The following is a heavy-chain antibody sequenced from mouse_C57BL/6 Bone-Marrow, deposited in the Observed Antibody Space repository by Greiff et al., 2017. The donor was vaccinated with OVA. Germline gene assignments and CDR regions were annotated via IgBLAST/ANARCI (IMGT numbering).Heavy chain of an antibody. CDR2: ISYDGSN. CDR3: ARTIYYDYDVWFAY. V-gene: IGHV3-6*01. CDR1: GYSITSGYY. J-gene: IGHJ3*01. D-gene: IGHD2-4*01. Sequence: EVKVEESGPGLVKPSQSLSLTCSVTGYSITSGYYWNWIRQFPGNKLEWMGYISYDGSNNYNPSLKNRISITRDTSKNQFFLKLNSVTTEDTATYYCARTIYYDYDVWFAYWGQGTLVTVSA.